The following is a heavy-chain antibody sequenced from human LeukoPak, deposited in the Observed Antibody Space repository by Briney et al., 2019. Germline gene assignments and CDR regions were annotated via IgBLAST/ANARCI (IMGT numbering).Heavy chain of an antibody. CDR1: GYTFTSYG. J-gene: IGHJ6*03. CDR2: ISAYNGNT. D-gene: IGHD6-13*01. V-gene: IGHV1-18*01. Sequence: GASVKVSCKASGYTFTSYGISWVRQAPGQGLEWMGWISAYNGNTNYAQKLQGRVTMTTDTSTSTAYMELRSLRSDDTAVYYCARVSGIAAAGAYYYYYYTDVWGKGTTVTVSS. CDR3: ARVSGIAAAGAYYYYYYTDV.